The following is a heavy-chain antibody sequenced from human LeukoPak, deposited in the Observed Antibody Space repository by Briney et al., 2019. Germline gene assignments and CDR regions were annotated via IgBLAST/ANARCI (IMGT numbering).Heavy chain of an antibody. J-gene: IGHJ6*03. Sequence: GGSLRLSCAASGFTFSSYAMSWVRQAPGKGLEWVSGISGSGSSTYYADSVKGRFTISRDNSKNMLYLQMNSLRAEDTAVYYCAKDRGQQLSYYYYYYMDVWGKGTTVTVSS. D-gene: IGHD6-13*01. CDR2: ISGSGSST. CDR3: AKDRGQQLSYYYYYYMDV. CDR1: GFTFSSYA. V-gene: IGHV3-23*01.